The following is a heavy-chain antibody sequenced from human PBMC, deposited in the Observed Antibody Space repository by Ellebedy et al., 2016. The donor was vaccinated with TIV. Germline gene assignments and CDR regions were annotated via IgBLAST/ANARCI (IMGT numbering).Heavy chain of an antibody. D-gene: IGHD3-22*01. CDR1: GYTFTGYY. CDR2: INPNSGGT. Sequence: ASVKVSXXASGYTFTGYYMHWVRQAPGQGLEWMGWINPNSGGTNYAQKFQGRVTMTRDTSISTAYMELSRLRSDDTAVYYCARPENLMIVVDRDAFDIWGQGTMVTVSS. J-gene: IGHJ3*02. V-gene: IGHV1-2*02. CDR3: ARPENLMIVVDRDAFDI.